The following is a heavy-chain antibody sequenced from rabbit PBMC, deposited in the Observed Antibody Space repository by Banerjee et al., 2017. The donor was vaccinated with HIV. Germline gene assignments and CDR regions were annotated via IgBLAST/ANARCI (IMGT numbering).Heavy chain of an antibody. CDR3: ARDGNTYGDATL. Sequence: QSLEESGGDLVKPGASLTLTCTASGFSFSSSYYMCWVRQAPGKGLEWIACINAGSSGSTYYASWAKGRFTISKTSSTTVTLQMTSLTAADTATYFCARDGNTYGDATLWGPGTLVTVS. D-gene: IGHD6-1*01. CDR1: GFSFSSSYY. CDR2: INAGSSGST. V-gene: IGHV1S40*01. J-gene: IGHJ6*01.